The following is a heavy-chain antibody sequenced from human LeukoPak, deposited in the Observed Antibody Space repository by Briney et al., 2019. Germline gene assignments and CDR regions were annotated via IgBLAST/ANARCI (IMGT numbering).Heavy chain of an antibody. J-gene: IGHJ4*02. D-gene: IGHD3-16*02. CDR2: IKQDGSEK. CDR1: GFTFTNYW. V-gene: IGHV3-7*01. CDR3: ARTPVHANDYVWGSYRPPRLLDY. Sequence: GGSLRLSCAASGFTFTNYWMSWVRQAPGKGLEWVANIKQDGSEKYYVDSVKGRFTISRDNAKNSLSLQMNSLRAEDTAVYYCARTPVHANDYVWGSYRPPRLLDYWGQGTLVTVSS.